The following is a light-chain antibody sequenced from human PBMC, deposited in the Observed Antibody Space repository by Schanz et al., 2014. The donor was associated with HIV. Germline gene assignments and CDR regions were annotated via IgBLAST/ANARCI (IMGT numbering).Light chain of an antibody. CDR2: DVT. V-gene: IGLV2-14*03. J-gene: IGLJ2*01. CDR3: SSYVDNYSVI. CDR1: SRDVGGYNY. Sequence: QSALTQPASVSGSPGQSITISCTGTSRDVGGYNYVSWYQQHPGKAPKLMIYDVTNRPSGVSNRFSGSKSGNTASLTISGLQAEDEADYYCSSYVDNYSVIFGGGTKLTVL.